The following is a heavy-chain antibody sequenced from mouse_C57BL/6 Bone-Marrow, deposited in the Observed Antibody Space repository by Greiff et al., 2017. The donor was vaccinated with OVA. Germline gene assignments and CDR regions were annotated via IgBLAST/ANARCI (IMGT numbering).Heavy chain of an antibody. D-gene: IGHD2-4*01. V-gene: IGHV1-47*01. J-gene: IGHJ3*01. Sequence: VKLQESGAELVKPGASVKMSCKASGYTFTTYPIEWMKQNHGKSLEWIGNFHPYNDDTKYNEKFKGKATLTVEKSSSTVYLELSRLTSDDSAVYYCARKGLYYDYDGTGPFAYWGQGTLVTVSA. CDR2: FHPYNDDT. CDR1: GYTFTTYP. CDR3: ARKGLYYDYDGTGPFAY.